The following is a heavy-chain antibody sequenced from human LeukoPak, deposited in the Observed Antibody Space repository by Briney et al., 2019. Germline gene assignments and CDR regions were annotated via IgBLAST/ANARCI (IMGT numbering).Heavy chain of an antibody. D-gene: IGHD3-3*01. CDR1: GESFSGYY. Sequence: PSETLSLTRGVSGESFSGYYWSWLRQPPGKGLEWIGEINQSGDTNYNPSFESRVTMSVDASKKQFSLKLKSVTAADGAVYYCARSLSPYYDVTSAYWVWGYWGQGTLVIISS. J-gene: IGHJ4*02. CDR3: ARSLSPYYDVTSAYWVWGY. CDR2: INQSGDT. V-gene: IGHV4-34*01.